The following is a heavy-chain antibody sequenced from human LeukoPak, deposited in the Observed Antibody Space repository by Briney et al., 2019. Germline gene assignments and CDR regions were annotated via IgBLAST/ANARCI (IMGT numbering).Heavy chain of an antibody. CDR1: GYTFTSYD. J-gene: IGHJ5*02. CDR2: MNPNSGNT. CDR3: ARTMVRGVIIKRVWFDP. Sequence: ASVKVSCKASGYTFTSYDINWVRQATGQGLEWMGWMNPNSGNTGYAQKFQGRVTMTRNTSISTAYMELSGLRSEDTAVYYCARTMVRGVIIKRVWFDPWGQGTLATVSS. V-gene: IGHV1-8*01. D-gene: IGHD3-10*01.